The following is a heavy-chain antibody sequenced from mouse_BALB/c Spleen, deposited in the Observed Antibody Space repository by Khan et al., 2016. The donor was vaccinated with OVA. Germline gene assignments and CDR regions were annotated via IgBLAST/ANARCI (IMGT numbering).Heavy chain of an antibody. CDR3: ARLAYFYDSEWFAY. V-gene: IGHV5-6*01. D-gene: IGHD1-1*01. CDR1: GFTFSTYG. CDR2: VSTGGHYN. J-gene: IGHJ3*01. Sequence: EVQLVESGGDVVKPGGSLKLSCAASGFTFSTYGMSWVRQTPDKRLEWVATVSTGGHYNYYADTVKGRFTISRDNAKDTLYLQMSSLKSEDTAMFYCARLAYFYDSEWFAYWGQGTLVTVSA.